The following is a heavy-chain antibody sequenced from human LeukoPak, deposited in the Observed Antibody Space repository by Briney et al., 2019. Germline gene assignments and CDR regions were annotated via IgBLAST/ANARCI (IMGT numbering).Heavy chain of an antibody. V-gene: IGHV4-39*01. J-gene: IGHJ4*02. Sequence: SETLSLTCAASSDSISNSAYHWGWIRQPPGRGLEWIGTIYYSRGTYYNPSLKSRVTISVDTSKNQFSLKLSSVTAADTAVYYCARLLVGVITTHSGDCWGQGTLVTVSS. CDR2: IYYSRGT. CDR3: ARLLVGVITTHSGDC. CDR1: SDSISNSAYH. D-gene: IGHD3-22*01.